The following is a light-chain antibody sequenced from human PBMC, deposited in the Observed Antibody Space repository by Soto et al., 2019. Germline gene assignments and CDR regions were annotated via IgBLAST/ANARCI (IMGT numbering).Light chain of an antibody. CDR2: GAS. Sequence: EIVLTQSPGAPSLYPGGKNHLSCSASQSVSSSYLAWYQQKPGQAPRLLMYGASTRATSISDRFSGSGSGTEFTLTISSLQSEDVAVYYCQKYNKWPLNCGGGNKGDIK. CDR1: QSVSSSY. V-gene: IGKV3-15*01. J-gene: IGKJ4*01. CDR3: QKYNKWPLN.